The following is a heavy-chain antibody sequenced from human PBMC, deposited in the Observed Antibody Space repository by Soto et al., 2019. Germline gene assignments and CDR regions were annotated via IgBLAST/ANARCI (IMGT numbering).Heavy chain of an antibody. CDR1: GFTFSSYS. CDR3: ACLKAKGGVGY. CDR2: ISSSSSSYI. V-gene: IGHV3-21*01. J-gene: IGHJ4*02. Sequence: GGSLRLSSAASGFTFSSYSMNWVRQAPGKGLEWVSSISSSSSSYIYYADSVKGRFTISRDNAKNSLYLQMNSLRAEDTAAYYCACLKAKGGVGYWGQGTLVTAPQ. D-gene: IGHD1-26*01.